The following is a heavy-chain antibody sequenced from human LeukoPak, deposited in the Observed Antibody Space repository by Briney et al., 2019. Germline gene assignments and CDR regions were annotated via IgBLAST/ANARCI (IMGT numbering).Heavy chain of an antibody. CDR1: GFTFSSYS. Sequence: GGSLRLSCAASGFTFSSYSMNWVRQAPGKGLEWVSSISNSSSYIYYADSVKGRFIISRDNAKNSLYLQMNSLRAEDTAVYYCARDGQWELSRVDYWGQGTLVSVSS. CDR3: ARDGQWELSRVDY. V-gene: IGHV3-21*01. J-gene: IGHJ4*02. D-gene: IGHD1-26*01. CDR2: ISNSSSYI.